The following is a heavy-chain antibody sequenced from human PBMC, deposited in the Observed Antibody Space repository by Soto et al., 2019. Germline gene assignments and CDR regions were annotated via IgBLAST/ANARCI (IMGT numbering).Heavy chain of an antibody. D-gene: IGHD3-9*01. CDR1: GGSFSGYY. CDR3: ARGFRGYFDWLAYFQH. CDR2: INHSGRT. Sequence: PSETLSLTCAVYGGSFSGYYWSWIRQPPGKGLEWIGEINHSGRTNYNPSLKSRVTISVDTSKNQFSLKLSSVTAADTAVYYCARGFRGYFDWLAYFQHWGQGTLVTVSS. J-gene: IGHJ1*01. V-gene: IGHV4-34*01.